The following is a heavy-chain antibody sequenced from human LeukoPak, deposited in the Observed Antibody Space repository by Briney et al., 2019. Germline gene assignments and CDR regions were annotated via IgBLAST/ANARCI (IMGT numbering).Heavy chain of an antibody. Sequence: QSGGSLRLSCAASGFTFSSYAMSWVRQAPGKGLEWVSAISGSGGSTYYADSVKGRFTISRDNSKNTLYLQMNSLRAEDTAVYYCAKAGHYYDSRNYFDYWGQGTLVTVSS. CDR2: ISGSGGST. J-gene: IGHJ4*02. CDR1: GFTFSSYA. V-gene: IGHV3-23*01. CDR3: AKAGHYYDSRNYFDY. D-gene: IGHD3-22*01.